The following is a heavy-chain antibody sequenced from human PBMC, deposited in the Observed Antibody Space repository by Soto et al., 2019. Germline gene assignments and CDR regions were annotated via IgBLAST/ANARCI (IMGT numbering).Heavy chain of an antibody. CDR3: ARETSAFDI. D-gene: IGHD2-2*01. CDR2: IWYDGSNK. Sequence: GGSLRLSCVASGFTFSSYGMHWVRQAPGKGLEWVAVIWYDGSNKYYADSVKGRFTISRDNSKNTLYLQMNSLRAEDTAVYYCARETSAFDIWGQGTMVTVSS. J-gene: IGHJ3*02. V-gene: IGHV3-33*01. CDR1: GFTFSSYG.